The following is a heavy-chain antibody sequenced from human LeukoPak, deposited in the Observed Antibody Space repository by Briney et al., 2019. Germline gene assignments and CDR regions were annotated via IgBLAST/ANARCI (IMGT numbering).Heavy chain of an antibody. D-gene: IGHD3-10*01. CDR3: ARDYGSGSGNWFDA. CDR2: MYPGDSDT. V-gene: IGHV5-51*01. CDR1: GYRFRSYW. Sequence: GESLKISCQGSGYRFRSYWIGWVRQMPGKGLEWMGTMYPGDSDTRYSPSFQGQVTMSVDKSITTAYLEWSGLKASDTAMYYCARDYGSGSGNWFDAWGPGTLVTVS. J-gene: IGHJ5*02.